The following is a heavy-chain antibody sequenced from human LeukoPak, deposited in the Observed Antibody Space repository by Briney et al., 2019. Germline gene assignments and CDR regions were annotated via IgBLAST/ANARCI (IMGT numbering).Heavy chain of an antibody. V-gene: IGHV1-18*01. CDR1: GYTFSSYG. CDR3: ARGDVAVASGGFDY. CDR2: ISAYNGNT. J-gene: IGHJ4*02. Sequence: ASVKVSCKASGYTFSSYGISWVRQAPVQGLEWMGWISAYNGNTNYAQKLQGRVTMTTDTSTSTAYMELRSLRSDDTAVYYCARGDVAVASGGFDYWGQGTLVTVSS. D-gene: IGHD6-19*01.